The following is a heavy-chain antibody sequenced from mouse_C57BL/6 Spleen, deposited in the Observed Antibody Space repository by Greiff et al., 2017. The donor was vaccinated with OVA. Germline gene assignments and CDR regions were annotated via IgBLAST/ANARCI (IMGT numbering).Heavy chain of an antibody. CDR1: GYAFTNYL. Sequence: QVQLQQSGAELVRPGTSVKVSCKASGYAFTNYLIEWVKQRPGQGLEWIGVINPGSGGTNYNEKFKGKATLTADKSSSTAYMELRSLTSEDSAVYFCAREEGNGYYAMDYWGQGTSVTVSS. CDR3: AREEGNGYYAMDY. CDR2: INPGSGGT. D-gene: IGHD2-1*01. J-gene: IGHJ4*01. V-gene: IGHV1-54*01.